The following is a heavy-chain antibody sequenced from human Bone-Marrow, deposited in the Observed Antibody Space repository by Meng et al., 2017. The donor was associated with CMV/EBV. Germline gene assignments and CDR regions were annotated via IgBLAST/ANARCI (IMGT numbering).Heavy chain of an antibody. CDR1: GFTFTSSA. D-gene: IGHD2-15*01. J-gene: IGHJ3*01. Sequence: SVKVSCKASGFTFTSSAVQWVRQARGQRLEWIGWIVVGSGNTNYAQKFQERVTITRDMSTSTAYMELSSLRSEDTAVYYCAARIHILRVNTQDLSSGEAFDLWAQGTLAT. V-gene: IGHV1-58*01. CDR2: IVVGSGNT. CDR3: AARIHILRVNTQDLSSGEAFDL.